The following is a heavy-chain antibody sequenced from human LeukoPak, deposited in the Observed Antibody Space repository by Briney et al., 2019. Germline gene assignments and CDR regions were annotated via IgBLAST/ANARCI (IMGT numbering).Heavy chain of an antibody. CDR3: ARDSVEASNYFDY. V-gene: IGHV3-7*01. D-gene: IGHD4-23*01. CDR2: IKQDGSEK. Sequence: PGGSLRLSCAASGFTFSNYWMSWVRQAPGKGLEWVANIKQDGSEKYYVDSVKGRFTISRDNAKNSLYLQMNSLRVEDTALYYCARDSVEASNYFDYWGQGTLVTVSP. CDR1: GFTFSNYW. J-gene: IGHJ4*02.